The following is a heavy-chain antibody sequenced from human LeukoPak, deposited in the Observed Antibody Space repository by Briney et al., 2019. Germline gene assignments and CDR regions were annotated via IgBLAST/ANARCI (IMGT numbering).Heavy chain of an antibody. D-gene: IGHD3-10*01. CDR2: FDPEDGET. Sequence: ASVKVSCKVSGYTLTQLSMHWVRQAPGKGLEWMGGFDPEDGETIYAQKFQGRVTMTEDTSTDTAYMELSSLRSEDTAVYYCATTARNYSSGSYYNNWGQGTLVTVSS. CDR1: GYTLTQLS. J-gene: IGHJ4*02. V-gene: IGHV1-24*01. CDR3: ATTARNYSSGSYYNN.